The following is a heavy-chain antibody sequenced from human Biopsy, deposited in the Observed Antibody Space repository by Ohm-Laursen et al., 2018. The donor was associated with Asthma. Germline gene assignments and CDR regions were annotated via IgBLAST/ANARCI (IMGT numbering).Heavy chain of an antibody. CDR1: GFSFSNFA. CDR2: ISKDASTQ. V-gene: IGHV3-30*15. Sequence: SLRLSCTASGFSFSNFAIHWVRQAPGKGLEWVGVISKDASTQDYADSVKGRFTMARDNSKNTLDLQMSSLREEDTAVYYCVRDGTDDAFDIWGQGTVVSVSS. J-gene: IGHJ3*02. CDR3: VRDGTDDAFDI. D-gene: IGHD1-1*01.